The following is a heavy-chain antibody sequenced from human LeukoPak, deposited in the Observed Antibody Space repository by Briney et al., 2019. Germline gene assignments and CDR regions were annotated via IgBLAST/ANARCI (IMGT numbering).Heavy chain of an antibody. CDR3: ATDGAGFDT. V-gene: IGHV3-11*01. CDR1: GFSFNDYY. Sequence: GGSLRLSCAASGFSFNDYYMSWIRAAPGKGLEWLSYINIGGTNTHYADSVKGRFTISRDNAKKSLYLEMNNLRAEDTAVYYCATDGAGFDTWGQGVLVTASS. CDR2: INIGGTNT. J-gene: IGHJ5*02.